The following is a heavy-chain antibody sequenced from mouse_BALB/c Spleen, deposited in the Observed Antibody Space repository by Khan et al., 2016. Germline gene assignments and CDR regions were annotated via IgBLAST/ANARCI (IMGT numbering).Heavy chain of an antibody. Sequence: QIQLVQSGPELKKPGETVRISCKASGYTFTTAGMQWVQKMPGKGLKWIGWINTHSGVPKYAEDFKGRFAFSLETSASTAYLQIRNLKNEDTATXYCARTVGNYGDFDYWGQGTTLTVSS. CDR2: INTHSGVP. V-gene: IGHV9-4*02. CDR1: GYTFTTAG. CDR3: ARTVGNYGDFDY. J-gene: IGHJ2*01. D-gene: IGHD2-1*01.